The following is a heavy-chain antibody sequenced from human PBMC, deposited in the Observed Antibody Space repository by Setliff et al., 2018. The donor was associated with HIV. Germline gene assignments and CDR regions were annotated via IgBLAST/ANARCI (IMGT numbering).Heavy chain of an antibody. Sequence: ASVKVSCKASGYTFTSYELYWVRQPPGQGLEWMGWMNPYSGDTGSAQKFQGRVSLTSNTAISTAYMELRSLRSDDTAVYYCARGLWLVLYYFDYWGQGTLVTVSS. J-gene: IGHJ4*02. CDR1: GYTFTSYE. D-gene: IGHD6-19*01. CDR3: ARGLWLVLYYFDY. V-gene: IGHV1-8*01. CDR2: MNPYSGDT.